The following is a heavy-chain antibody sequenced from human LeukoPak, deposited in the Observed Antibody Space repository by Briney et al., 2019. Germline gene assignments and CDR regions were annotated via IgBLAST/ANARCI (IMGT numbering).Heavy chain of an antibody. CDR1: GFTFSSYG. V-gene: IGHV3-23*01. J-gene: IGHJ6*03. CDR3: AKGATIEYYYYYYMDV. Sequence: GGSLRLSCAASGFTFSSYGMSWVRQAPGKGLEWVSAISGSGGSTYYADSVKGRFTISRDNSKNTLYLQMNSLRAEDTAVYYCAKGATIEYYYYYYMDVWGKGTTVTVSS. D-gene: IGHD1-26*01. CDR2: ISGSGGST.